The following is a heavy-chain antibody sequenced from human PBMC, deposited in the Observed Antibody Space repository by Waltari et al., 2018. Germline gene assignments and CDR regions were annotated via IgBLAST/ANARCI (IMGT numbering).Heavy chain of an antibody. CDR3: ARASDSSGYPLDDAFDI. V-gene: IGHV4-59*01. CDR2: IYYSGST. CDR1: GGSISSYY. Sequence: QVQLQESGPGLVKPSETLSLTCTVSGGSISSYYWSWIRQPPGKGLEWFGYIYYSGSTNYTPTLQSRVTISVDTSKNPFSLKLNSVTAADTAVYYCARASDSSGYPLDDAFDIWGQGTMVTVSS. J-gene: IGHJ3*02. D-gene: IGHD3-22*01.